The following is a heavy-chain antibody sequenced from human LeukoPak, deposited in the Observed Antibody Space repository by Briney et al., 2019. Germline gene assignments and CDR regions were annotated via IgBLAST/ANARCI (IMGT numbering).Heavy chain of an antibody. CDR2: ISYDGSNT. J-gene: IGHJ4*02. CDR3: ARRVSSGYDYFDY. V-gene: IGHV3-30*04. CDR1: EFPFSTYA. D-gene: IGHD5-12*01. Sequence: GGSLRLSCAASEFPFSTYAMHWVRQAPGKGLEWVALISYDGSNTYNTDSVKGRITVSRDNSKNTLYLQMNSLRAEDTAVYYCARRVSSGYDYFDYWGQGTLVTVSS.